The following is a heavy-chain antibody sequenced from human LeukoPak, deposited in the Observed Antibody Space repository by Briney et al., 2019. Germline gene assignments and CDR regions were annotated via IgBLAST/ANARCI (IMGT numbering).Heavy chain of an antibody. J-gene: IGHJ4*02. CDR2: IYSTGGT. CDR3: ARGALGSRLPYFDN. CDR1: GVTVSSNF. V-gene: IGHV3-66*02. Sequence: GGSLRHSCAASGVTVSSNFMTWVRQAPGKGLEWVSLIYSTGGTYYADSVKGRCTISRDPSKNTVYLQMNSLRAEDTAVYYCARGALGSRLPYFDNWGQGTLVTVSS. D-gene: IGHD3-10*01.